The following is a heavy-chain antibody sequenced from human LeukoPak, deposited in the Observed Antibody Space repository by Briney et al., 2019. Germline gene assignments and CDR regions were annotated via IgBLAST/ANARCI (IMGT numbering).Heavy chain of an antibody. V-gene: IGHV1-2*02. J-gene: IGHJ4*02. CDR2: INPNSGGT. CDR1: GYTFTGYY. CDR3: ARDDGSGWYVDY. D-gene: IGHD6-19*01. Sequence: GASVKVSCKASGYTFTGYYMHWVRQAPGQGLEWMGWINPNSGGTNYAQKFQGRVTMTTDTSTSTAYMELRSLRSDDTAVYYCARDDGSGWYVDYWGQGTLVTVSS.